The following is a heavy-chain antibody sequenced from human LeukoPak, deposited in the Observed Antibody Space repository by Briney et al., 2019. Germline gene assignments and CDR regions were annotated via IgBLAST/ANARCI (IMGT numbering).Heavy chain of an antibody. Sequence: GGSLRLSCTPSGFTFGDHAMSWVRQAPGKGLEWVGFIRSRAYRGTTEYAASVKDRFIISREDSRNIAYLQMNSLRIEDTAVYYCTRGPIQLWIHNAMDVWGQGTTVIVSS. CDR2: IRSRAYRGTT. D-gene: IGHD5-18*01. CDR1: GFTFGDHA. CDR3: TRGPIQLWIHNAMDV. J-gene: IGHJ6*02. V-gene: IGHV3-49*04.